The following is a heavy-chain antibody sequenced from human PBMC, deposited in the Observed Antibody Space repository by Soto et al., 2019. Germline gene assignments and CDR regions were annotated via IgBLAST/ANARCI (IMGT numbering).Heavy chain of an antibody. V-gene: IGHV3-30-3*01. D-gene: IGHD3-3*01. Sequence: GGSLRLSCAASGFTFSSYAMHWVRQAPGKGLEWAAVISYDGSNKYYADSVKGRFTISRDNSKNTLYLQMNSLRVEDTAVYFCARGVWTIFAVVTVIAAFDIWGQGTMVTVSS. CDR2: ISYDGSNK. CDR3: ARGVWTIFAVVTVIAAFDI. CDR1: GFTFSSYA. J-gene: IGHJ3*02.